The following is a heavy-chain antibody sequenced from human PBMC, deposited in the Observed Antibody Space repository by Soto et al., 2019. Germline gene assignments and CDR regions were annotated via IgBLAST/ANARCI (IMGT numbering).Heavy chain of an antibody. Sequence: GGSLRLSCAASGFTFSSYSMNWVRQAPGKGLEWVSSISSSSSYIYYADSVKGRFTISRDNAKNSLYLQMNSLRAEDTAVYYCARDVYDYVWGSHHQPLDYWGQGTLVTVSS. CDR2: ISSSSSYI. D-gene: IGHD3-16*02. V-gene: IGHV3-21*01. CDR3: ARDVYDYVWGSHHQPLDY. J-gene: IGHJ4*02. CDR1: GFTFSSYS.